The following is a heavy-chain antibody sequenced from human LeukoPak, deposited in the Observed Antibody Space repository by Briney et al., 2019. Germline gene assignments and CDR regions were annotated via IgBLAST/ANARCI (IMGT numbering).Heavy chain of an antibody. CDR2: IYHSGST. J-gene: IGHJ5*02. V-gene: IGHV4-4*02. D-gene: IGHD6-19*01. CDR1: GGSLNSSNW. Sequence: TPSGTLSLTCAVSGGSLNSSNWWSWVRQPPGKGLEWIGEIYHSGSTNYNPSLKSRVTISVDKSKNQFSLKLSSVTAADTAVYYCARDRSGWHDGFDPWGQGTLVTVSS. CDR3: ARDRSGWHDGFDP.